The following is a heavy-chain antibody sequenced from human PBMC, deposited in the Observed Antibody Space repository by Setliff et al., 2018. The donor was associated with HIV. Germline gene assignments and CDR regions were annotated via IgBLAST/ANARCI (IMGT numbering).Heavy chain of an antibody. CDR2: FDPEDGER. CDR3: AKVRGDTRSSPYVDF. V-gene: IGHV1-24*01. CDR1: GYTLAALS. J-gene: IGHJ4*02. Sequence: ASVKVSCKVFGYTLAALSIHWVRQAPGKGLEWMGGFDPEDGERINAEKFQGRVTMTADTSTDTAYMALNSLRAGDTALYYCAKVRGDTRSSPYVDFWGQGTPVTVSS. D-gene: IGHD6-6*01.